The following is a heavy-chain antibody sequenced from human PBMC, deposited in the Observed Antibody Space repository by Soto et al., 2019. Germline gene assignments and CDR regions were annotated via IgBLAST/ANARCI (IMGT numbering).Heavy chain of an antibody. CDR1: GFTFSSYA. J-gene: IGHJ4*02. Sequence: PVGSLRLSCAASGFTFSSYAMHWVRQAPGKGLEWVAVISYDGSNKYYADSVKGRFTISRDNSKNTLYLQMNSLRAEDTAVYYCARGPTTVVTRYFDYWGQGTLVTVSS. CDR3: ARGPTTVVTRYFDY. V-gene: IGHV3-30-3*01. D-gene: IGHD4-17*01. CDR2: ISYDGSNK.